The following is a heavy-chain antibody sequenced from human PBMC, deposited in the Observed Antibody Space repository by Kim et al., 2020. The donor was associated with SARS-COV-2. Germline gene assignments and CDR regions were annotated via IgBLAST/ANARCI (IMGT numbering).Heavy chain of an antibody. J-gene: IGHJ2*01. CDR3: ARDAITMVRGVIIDGRYFDL. CDR1: GFTFSSYW. V-gene: IGHV3-74*01. Sequence: GGSLRLSCAASGFTFSSYWMHWVRQAPGKGLVWVSRINSDGSSTSYADSVKGRFTISRDNAKNTLYLQMNSLRAEDTAVYYCARDAITMVRGVIIDGRYFDLWGRGTLVTVSS. D-gene: IGHD3-10*01. CDR2: INSDGSST.